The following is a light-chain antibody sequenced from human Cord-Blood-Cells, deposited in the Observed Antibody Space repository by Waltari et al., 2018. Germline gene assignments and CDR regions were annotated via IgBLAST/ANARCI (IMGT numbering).Light chain of an antibody. CDR2: SNN. CDR1: SPNIRSTT. Sequence: QSVLTQPPSASGTPGPRVPIPCSGSSPNIRSTTVNWYQQLPGTAPNLLIYSNNQRPSGVPDRFSGSKSGTSASLAISGLQSEDEADYYCAAWDDSLNGYVFGTGTKVTVL. V-gene: IGLV1-44*01. CDR3: AAWDDSLNGYV. J-gene: IGLJ1*01.